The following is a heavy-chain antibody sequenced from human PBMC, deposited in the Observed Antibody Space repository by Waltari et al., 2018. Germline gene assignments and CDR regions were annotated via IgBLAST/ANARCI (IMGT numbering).Heavy chain of an antibody. J-gene: IGHJ6*02. D-gene: IGHD4-17*01. CDR1: GYPFTSYD. Sequence: QVQLVQSGAEVKKPGASVKVSCKASGYPFTSYDINWVRQAPGQGLEWMGCMNPNSGNTGYAQKFQGRVTITRNTSISTAYMELSSLRSEDTAVYYCASGGYGDYVDYYYYGMDVWGQGTTVTVSS. CDR2: MNPNSGNT. V-gene: IGHV1-8*03. CDR3: ASGGYGDYVDYYYYGMDV.